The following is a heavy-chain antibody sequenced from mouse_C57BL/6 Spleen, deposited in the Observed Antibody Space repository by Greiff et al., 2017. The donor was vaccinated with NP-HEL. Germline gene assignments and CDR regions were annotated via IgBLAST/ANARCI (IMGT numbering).Heavy chain of an antibody. CDR2: IYPSDSET. CDR3: AREGFTTVVATGWYFDV. Sequence: VKLQQPGAELVRPGSSVKLSCKASGYTFTSYWMDWVKQRPGQGLEWIGNIYPSDSETHYNQKFKDKATLTVDKSSSTAYMQLSSLTSEDSAVYYCAREGFTTVVATGWYFDVWGTGTTVTVSS. CDR1: GYTFTSYW. V-gene: IGHV1-61*01. D-gene: IGHD1-1*01. J-gene: IGHJ1*03.